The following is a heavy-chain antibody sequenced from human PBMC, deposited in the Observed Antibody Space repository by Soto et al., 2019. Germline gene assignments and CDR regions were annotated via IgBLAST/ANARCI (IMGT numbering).Heavy chain of an antibody. Sequence: PGGSLRLSCAASGFSVYSYAMHWVRQAPGKGLEWLAVMSYDGSNKYYAASVKGRFTISRDTSKNTLFLQMNSLRVEDTAVYYCARSLRFFDSNFDYWGQGALVTVSS. CDR2: MSYDGSNK. D-gene: IGHD3-9*01. V-gene: IGHV3-30-3*01. J-gene: IGHJ4*02. CDR1: GFSVYSYA. CDR3: ARSLRFFDSNFDY.